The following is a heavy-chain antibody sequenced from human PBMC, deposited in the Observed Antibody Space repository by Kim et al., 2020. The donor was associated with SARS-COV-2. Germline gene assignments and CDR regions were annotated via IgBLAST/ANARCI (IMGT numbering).Heavy chain of an antibody. D-gene: IGHD2-15*01. CDR1: GFSFSSYA. CDR2: LSANGDNT. Sequence: GGSLRLSCAASGFSFSSYAMSWVRQAPGKGLEWVSSLSANGDNTYYADSVKGRFTISRDNSRNTLNLQMNSLRAEDTAVYYCAKDSGSSYYAVFGVSGQG. CDR3: AKDSGSSYYAVFGV. J-gene: IGHJ6*02. V-gene: IGHV3-23*01.